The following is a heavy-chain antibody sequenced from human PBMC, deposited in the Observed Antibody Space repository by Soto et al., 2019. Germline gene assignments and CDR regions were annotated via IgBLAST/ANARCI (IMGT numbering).Heavy chain of an antibody. Sequence: QVQLQESGPGLVKPSQTLALTCTVSGGSISSGGYYWSWSRQHPGKGMEWIGYIYYSGSTYYNPSLRSRVTISVDTSKNQFSRKLSSVTAADTAVYYCASDKGLTTHSYYYGMDVWGQGTTVTVSS. D-gene: IGHD4-4*01. CDR2: IYYSGST. J-gene: IGHJ6*02. CDR1: GGSISSGGYY. V-gene: IGHV4-31*03. CDR3: ASDKGLTTHSYYYGMDV.